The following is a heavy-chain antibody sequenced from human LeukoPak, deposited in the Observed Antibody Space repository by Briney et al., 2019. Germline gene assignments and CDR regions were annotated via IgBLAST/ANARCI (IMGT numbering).Heavy chain of an antibody. J-gene: IGHJ4*02. CDR2: INHSGST. CDR3: ARLIRGYKTSRFDY. D-gene: IGHD5-18*01. V-gene: IGHV4-34*01. CDR1: GGSFSGYY. Sequence: SSETLSLTCAVYGGSFSGYYWSWIRQPPGKGLEWIGEINHSGSTNYNPSLKSRVTISVDTSKNQFSLKLSSVTAADTAVYYCARLIRGYKTSRFDYWGQGTLVTVSS.